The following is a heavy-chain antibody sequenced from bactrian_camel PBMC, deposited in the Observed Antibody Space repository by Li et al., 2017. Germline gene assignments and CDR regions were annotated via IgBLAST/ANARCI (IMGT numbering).Heavy chain of an antibody. CDR1: GVTFSRYA. CDR2: INSGGGST. V-gene: IGHV3S40*01. Sequence: DVQLVESGGGLVQPGGSLRLSCQASGVTFSRYAIHWVRRAPGKGLEWVSAINSGGGSTYYADSVKGRFTISQDNAKNTVYLQMNSLKPEDTAMYLCAAAVARYGRVVIAPNEYAYWGQGTQVT. J-gene: IGHJ4*01. CDR3: AAAVARYGRVVIAPNEYAY. D-gene: IGHD3*01.